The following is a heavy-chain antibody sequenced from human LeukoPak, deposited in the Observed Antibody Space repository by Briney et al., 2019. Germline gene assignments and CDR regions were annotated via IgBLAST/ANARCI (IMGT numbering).Heavy chain of an antibody. CDR3: ARSGYGGLYYYYMDV. Sequence: ASVKVSCKASGGTFSSYAISWVRQAPGQGLEWMGGIIPIFGTANYAQKFQGRVTITADKSTSTAYMELSSLRSEDTAVYYCARSGYGGLYYYYMDVWGKGTTVTVSS. CDR1: GGTFSSYA. CDR2: IIPIFGTA. D-gene: IGHD5-18*01. V-gene: IGHV1-69*06. J-gene: IGHJ6*03.